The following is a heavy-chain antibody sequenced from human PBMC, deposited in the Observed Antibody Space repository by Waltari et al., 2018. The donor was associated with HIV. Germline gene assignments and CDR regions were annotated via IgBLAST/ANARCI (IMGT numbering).Heavy chain of an antibody. V-gene: IGHV1-69*01. D-gene: IGHD6-19*01. CDR1: GGTFSSYA. CDR2: STPMFGTA. J-gene: IGHJ3*02. CDR3: SRMNGVAVAGTGCEACDI. Sequence: QVQLVQSGAEVKKPGSSVKVSCKASGGTFSSYAISWVRQAPGQGLEWLGGSTPMFGTASYAQNFQCRVPITGNGSTGTAYMERSGLRSEITAVCYGSRMNGVAVAGTGCEACDIWGQGTKVTVSS.